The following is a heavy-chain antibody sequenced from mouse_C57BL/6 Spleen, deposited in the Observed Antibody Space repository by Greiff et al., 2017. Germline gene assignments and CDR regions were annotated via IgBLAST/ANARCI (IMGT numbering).Heavy chain of an antibody. V-gene: IGHV1-64*01. J-gene: IGHJ4*01. CDR2: IHPNSGST. Sequence: QVQLQQPGAELVKPGASVKLSCKASGYTFTSYWMHWVKQRPGQGLEWIGMIHPNSGSTNYNEKFKSKATLTVDKASSTAYLQLSSLTSEYSAVYDCARSGPYDYDGDYYAMDYWGQGTSVTVSS. D-gene: IGHD2-4*01. CDR1: GYTFTSYW. CDR3: ARSGPYDYDGDYYAMDY.